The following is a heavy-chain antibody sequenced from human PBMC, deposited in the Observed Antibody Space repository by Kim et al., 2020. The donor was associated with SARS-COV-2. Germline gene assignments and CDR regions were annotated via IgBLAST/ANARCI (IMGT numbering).Heavy chain of an antibody. Sequence: GGSLRLSCAASGFTFSSYAMHWVRQAPGKGLEWVAVISYDGSNKYYADSVKGRFTISRDNSKNTLYLQMNSLRAEDTAVYYCARGYYYGSINRRYYYYGMDVWGQGTTVTVSS. CDR3: ARGYYYGSINRRYYYYGMDV. CDR1: GFTFSSYA. D-gene: IGHD3-10*01. CDR2: ISYDGSNK. J-gene: IGHJ6*02. V-gene: IGHV3-30-3*01.